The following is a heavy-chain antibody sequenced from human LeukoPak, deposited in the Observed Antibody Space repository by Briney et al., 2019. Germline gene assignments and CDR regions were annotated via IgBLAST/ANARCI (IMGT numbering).Heavy chain of an antibody. D-gene: IGHD6-19*01. CDR1: GGSISSSSYY. Sequence: TSETLSLTCTVSGGSISSSSYYWGWIRQPPGKGLEWIGSIYYSGSTYYNPSLKSRVTISVDTSKNQFSLKLSSVTAADTAVYYCARDSSSGWYSRRAFYDYWGQGTLVTVSS. CDR2: IYYSGST. J-gene: IGHJ4*02. CDR3: ARDSSSGWYSRRAFYDY. V-gene: IGHV4-39*07.